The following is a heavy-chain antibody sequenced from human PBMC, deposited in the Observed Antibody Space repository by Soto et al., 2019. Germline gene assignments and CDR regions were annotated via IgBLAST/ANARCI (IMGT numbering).Heavy chain of an antibody. CDR1: GGSISNYY. D-gene: IGHD3-22*01. CDR3: ARERSSGYTFDY. CDR2: IYYSGST. J-gene: IGHJ4*02. Sequence: SETLSLTCIVSGGSISNYYWSRIRQPPGKGLEWIGYIYYSGSTYYNPSLKSRVTISVDTSKNQFSLKLSSVTAADTAVYYCARERSSGYTFDYWGQGTLVTVSS. V-gene: IGHV4-59*12.